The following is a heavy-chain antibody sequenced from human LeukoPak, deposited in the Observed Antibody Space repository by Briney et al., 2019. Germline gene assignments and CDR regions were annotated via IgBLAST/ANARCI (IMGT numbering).Heavy chain of an antibody. J-gene: IGHJ3*02. Sequence: SGTLSLTCAVSGDSITNDIWWSWVRQPPGKGLEWIGEIYHSGNTNYSPSLKSRVTISVDKSKKQLSLKLRSVTAADTAVYYCARGARGILGAFDIWGQGTMVTVSS. CDR1: GDSITNDIW. CDR3: ARGARGILGAFDI. V-gene: IGHV4-4*02. CDR2: IYHSGNT.